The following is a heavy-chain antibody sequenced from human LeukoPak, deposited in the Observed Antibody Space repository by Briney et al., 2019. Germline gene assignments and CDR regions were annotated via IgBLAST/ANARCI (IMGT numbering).Heavy chain of an antibody. CDR1: GGSINNYY. J-gene: IGHJ4*02. D-gene: IGHD1-26*01. CDR3: ARERVSGSYQPQYFDY. V-gene: IGHV4-59*01. CDR2: IYYSGST. Sequence: SETLSLTCTVSGGSINNYYWNWIRQPPGKGLEWIGYIYYSGSTNYNPSLKSRVTISVDTSKNQFSLNLSSVTAADTAVYYCARERVSGSYQPQYFDYWGQGTLVTVSS.